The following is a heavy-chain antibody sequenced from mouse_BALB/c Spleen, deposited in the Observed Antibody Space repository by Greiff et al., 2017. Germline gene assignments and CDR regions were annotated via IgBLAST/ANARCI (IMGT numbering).Heavy chain of an antibody. V-gene: IGHV3-8*02. D-gene: IGHD2-4*01. Sequence: EVQLQQSGPSLVKPSQTLSLTCSVTGDSITSGYWNWIRKFPGNKLEYMGYISYSGSTYYNPSLKSRISITRDTSKNQYYLQLNSVTTEDTATYYCARGDYVSAWFAYWGQGTLVTVSA. CDR2: ISYSGST. CDR1: GDSITSGY. J-gene: IGHJ3*01. CDR3: ARGDYVSAWFAY.